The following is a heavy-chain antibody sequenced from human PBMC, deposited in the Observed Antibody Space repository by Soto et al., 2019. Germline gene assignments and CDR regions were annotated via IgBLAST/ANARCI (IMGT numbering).Heavy chain of an antibody. CDR3: GRGRSGQIVVFY. D-gene: IGHD1-26*01. CDR2: IGPDSGAT. V-gene: IGHV1-2*02. J-gene: IGHJ4*02. CDR1: GYTFTGHY. Sequence: ASVKVSCKASGYTFTGHYIHWVRQAPEQGPEWMGEIGPDSGATRYAQKFQGRVTMTRDMSITTVYMELNNLSPDDTAVYYCGRGRSGQIVVFYWDQGTPVTVSS.